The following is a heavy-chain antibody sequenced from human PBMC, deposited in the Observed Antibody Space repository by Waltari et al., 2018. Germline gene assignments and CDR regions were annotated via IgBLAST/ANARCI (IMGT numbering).Heavy chain of an antibody. CDR3: ARDQSGYDFWSGYNYYGMDV. V-gene: IGHV3-23*01. CDR1: GFTFSNYA. CDR2: ISGGGIKT. D-gene: IGHD3-3*01. Sequence: EVQLLESGGGLVQPGGSLRLSCLASGFTFSNYAMTWVRQGPGKGLEWVSAISGGGIKTYYADSVKGRFTISRDNAKNSLYLQMNSLRAEDTAVYYCARDQSGYDFWSGYNYYGMDVWGQGP. J-gene: IGHJ6*02.